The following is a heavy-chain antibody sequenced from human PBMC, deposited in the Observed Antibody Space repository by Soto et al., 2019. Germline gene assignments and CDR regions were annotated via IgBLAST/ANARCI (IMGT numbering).Heavy chain of an antibody. CDR2: INPSSGGT. J-gene: IGHJ6*02. V-gene: IGHV1-2*02. D-gene: IGHD4-4*01. CDR1: GYPFTGPY. Sequence: QAQLVQSGTEVKKPGASVKVSCKASGYPFTGPYIYWVRQAPGQGLEWMGWINPSSGGTEFAEKFQGRVTVTRDTSIRTVFLELNSLTSDDTGVYFCAQDFRTYSHGVDVWGQGTAVTVSS. CDR3: AQDFRTYSHGVDV.